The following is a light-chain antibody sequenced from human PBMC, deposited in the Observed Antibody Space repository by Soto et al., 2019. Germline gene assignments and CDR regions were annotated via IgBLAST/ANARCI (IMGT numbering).Light chain of an antibody. CDR2: EVT. CDR1: SSDGGGYNY. Sequence: QSALTQPPSASGSLGQSVTISCTETSSDGGGYNYVSWHQQHPGKAPKLMIYEVTKRPSGVPDRFSGSKSGTTASLTVSGLQAEDEADYYCSSFAGGGNPVLFGGGTKLTVL. J-gene: IGLJ2*01. V-gene: IGLV2-8*01. CDR3: SSFAGGGNPVL.